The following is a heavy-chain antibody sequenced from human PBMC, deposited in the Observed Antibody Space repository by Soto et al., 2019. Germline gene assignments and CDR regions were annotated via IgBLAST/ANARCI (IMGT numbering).Heavy chain of an antibody. CDR2: INHSGST. CDR3: ARGSSFYFWSGFYGMDV. J-gene: IGHJ6*02. V-gene: IGHV4-34*01. Sequence: NPSETLSLTCAVYGGSFSGYYWSWIRQPPGKGLEWIGEINHSGSTNYNPSLKSRVTISVDTSKNQFSLKLSSVTAADTAVYYCARGSSFYFWSGFYGMDVWGQGTTVTVS. D-gene: IGHD3-3*01. CDR1: GGSFSGYY.